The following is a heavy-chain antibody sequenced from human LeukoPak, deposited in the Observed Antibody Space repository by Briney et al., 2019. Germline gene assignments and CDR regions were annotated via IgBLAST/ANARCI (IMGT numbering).Heavy chain of an antibody. J-gene: IGHJ3*02. D-gene: IGHD3-22*01. CDR3: ARFDYYYDSSGYPESPFDI. V-gene: IGHV3-74*01. Sequence: GGSLRLSCAASGFTFSSYWMHWVRQAPGKGLVWVSRINTDGGSTSYADSVKGRFTISRDNAKNTLYLQMNSLRAEDTAVYYCARFDYYYDSSGYPESPFDIWGQGTMVTVSS. CDR1: GFTFSSYW. CDR2: INTDGGST.